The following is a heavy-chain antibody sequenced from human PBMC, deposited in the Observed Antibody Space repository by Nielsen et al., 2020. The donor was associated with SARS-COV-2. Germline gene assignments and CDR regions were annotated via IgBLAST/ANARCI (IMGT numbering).Heavy chain of an antibody. V-gene: IGHV3-7*05. D-gene: IGHD2-2*01. CDR3: ARGGRYCSSTSCYHNWFDP. Sequence: VRQMPGKGLEWVANIKQDGSEEYYVDSVKGRFTISRDNAKNSLYLQMNSLRAEDTAVYYCARGGRYCSSTSCYHNWFDPWGQGTLVTVSS. J-gene: IGHJ5*02. CDR2: IKQDGSEE.